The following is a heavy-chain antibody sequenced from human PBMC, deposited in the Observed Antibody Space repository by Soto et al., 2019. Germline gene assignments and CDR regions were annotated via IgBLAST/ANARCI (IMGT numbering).Heavy chain of an antibody. V-gene: IGHV3-23*01. J-gene: IGHJ4*02. CDR2: ISGGGSNT. CDR1: GFTFSNYA. CDR3: AHYGDYADY. Sequence: GGSLRLSCAASGFTFSNYAMSWVRQAAGKGLEWVSAISGGGSNTYYADSVKGRFTISRDNSKSTLYLQMNSLRAEDTAVYYCAHYGDYADYWGQGTLVTVSS. D-gene: IGHD4-17*01.